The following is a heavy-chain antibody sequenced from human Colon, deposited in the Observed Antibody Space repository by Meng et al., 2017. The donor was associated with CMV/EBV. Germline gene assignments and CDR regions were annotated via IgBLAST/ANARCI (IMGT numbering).Heavy chain of an antibody. CDR3: ARDGNYYYYGMDV. V-gene: IGHV3-7*01. J-gene: IGHJ6*02. Sequence: GESLKISCAASGFTFSSYWMSWVRQAPGKGLEWVANIKQDGSEKYYVDSVKGRFTISRDNAKNSLYLQMNSLRAEDTAVYYCARDGNYYYYGMDVWSQGTTVTVSS. CDR1: GFTFSSYW. CDR2: IKQDGSEK.